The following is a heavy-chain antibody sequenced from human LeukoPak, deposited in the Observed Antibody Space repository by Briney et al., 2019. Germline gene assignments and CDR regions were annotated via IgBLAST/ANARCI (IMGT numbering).Heavy chain of an antibody. CDR1: GGTFSSYA. CDR2: IIPIFGTA. D-gene: IGHD3-22*01. CDR3: ARGRENSSGYYPPDYIFDY. V-gene: IGHV1-69*13. J-gene: IGHJ4*02. Sequence: SVKVSCKASGGTFSSYAISWVRQAPGQGLEWMGGIIPIFGTANYAQKFQGRVTITADESTSTAYMELSSLRSEDTAVYYCARGRENSSGYYPPDYIFDYWGQGTLVTVSS.